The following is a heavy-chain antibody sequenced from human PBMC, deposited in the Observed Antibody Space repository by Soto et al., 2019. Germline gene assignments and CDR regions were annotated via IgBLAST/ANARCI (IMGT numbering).Heavy chain of an antibody. V-gene: IGHV4-31*03. J-gene: IGHJ4*02. CDR3: AREEPNYYGSGSYYVDY. Sequence: QVQLQESGPGLVKPSQTLSLTCTVSGGSISSGGYYWSWIRQHPGKGLEWIGYIYNSGNRYYNPSLKSRVTISVDTSKNQFSLELSSVTAADTAVYYCAREEPNYYGSGSYYVDYWGQGTLVTVSS. CDR1: GGSISSGGYY. CDR2: IYNSGNR. D-gene: IGHD3-10*01.